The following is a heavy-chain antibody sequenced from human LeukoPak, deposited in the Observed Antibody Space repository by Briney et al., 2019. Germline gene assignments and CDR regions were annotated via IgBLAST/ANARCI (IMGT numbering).Heavy chain of an antibody. D-gene: IGHD5-18*01. CDR2: VSAYNGNT. V-gene: IGHV1-18*01. CDR3: ARDGFPDTAMGHFDY. J-gene: IGHJ4*02. Sequence: ASVKVSCKASGYTFTSYGISWVRQAPGQGLEWMGWVSAYNGNTNYAQKLQGRVTMTTDTSTSTAYMELRSLRSDDTAVYYCARDGFPDTAMGHFDYWGQGTLVTVSS. CDR1: GYTFTSYG.